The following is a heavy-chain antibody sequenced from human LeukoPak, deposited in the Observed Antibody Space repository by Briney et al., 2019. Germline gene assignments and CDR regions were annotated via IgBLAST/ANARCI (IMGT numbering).Heavy chain of an antibody. CDR1: GGSISSGDYY. V-gene: IGHV4-30-4*01. CDR2: IYYSGST. D-gene: IGHD4-17*01. CDR3: ARVLGVNYGGYVWFDP. Sequence: PSQTLSLTCTVSGGSISSGDYYWSWIRQPPGKGLEWIGYIYYSGSTYYNPSLKSPVTISVDTSKHQFSLKLSSVTAADTAVYYCARVLGVNYGGYVWFDPWGQGTLVTVSS. J-gene: IGHJ5*02.